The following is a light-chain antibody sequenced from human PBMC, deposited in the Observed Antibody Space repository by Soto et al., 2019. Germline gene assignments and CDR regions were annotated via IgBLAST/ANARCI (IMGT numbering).Light chain of an antibody. J-gene: IGLJ1*01. CDR3: SSYTRSSTPYV. V-gene: IGLV2-14*01. Sequence: QSVLTQPASVSGSPGQSITISCTGTSSDVGGYNYVSWYQQHPGKASKLMIYDVSNRPSGVSNRFSGSKSGNTASLTISGLQAEDEADYYCSSYTRSSTPYVFGTGTRSPS. CDR1: SSDVGGYNY. CDR2: DVS.